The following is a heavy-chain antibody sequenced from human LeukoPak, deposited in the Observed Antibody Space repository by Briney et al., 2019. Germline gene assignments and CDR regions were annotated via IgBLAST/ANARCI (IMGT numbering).Heavy chain of an antibody. J-gene: IGHJ4*02. D-gene: IGHD3-22*01. V-gene: IGHV3-30*18. CDR2: ISYDGSNK. CDR3: AKDRRGSGYYTYYFDY. Sequence: GGSLRLSCAASGFTFSSYGMHWVRQAPGKGLEWVAVISYDGSNKYYADSVKGRFTISRDNSKNTLYLQMNSLRAEDTAVYYCAKDRRGSGYYTYYFDYWGQGTLVTVSS. CDR1: GFTFSSYG.